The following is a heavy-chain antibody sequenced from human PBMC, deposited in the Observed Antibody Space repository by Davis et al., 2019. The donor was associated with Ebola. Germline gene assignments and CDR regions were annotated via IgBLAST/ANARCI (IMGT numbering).Heavy chain of an antibody. CDR1: AFTFSNYW. CDR2: INSDGTFT. J-gene: IGHJ2*01. Sequence: PGGSLRLSCAASAFTFSNYWMYWVRQARGEGLMCVSRINSDGTFTTYADSVKGRFTISRDNAKNTLYLQMNSLRAEDTAVYYCARVLAARPWYFDLWGRGTLVTVSS. CDR3: ARVLAARPWYFDL. D-gene: IGHD6-6*01. V-gene: IGHV3-74*01.